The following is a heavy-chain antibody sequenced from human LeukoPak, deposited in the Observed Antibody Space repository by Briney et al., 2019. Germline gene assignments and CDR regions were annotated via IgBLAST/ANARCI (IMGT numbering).Heavy chain of an antibody. CDR1: GFTFSNFG. D-gene: IGHD4-17*01. J-gene: IGHJ4*02. CDR2: MSYDGTHK. V-gene: IGHV3-30*18. CDR3: AKDSGYGDCFDY. Sequence: PGGSLRLSCAASGFTFSNFGLHWVRQAPGKGLEWVAFMSYDGTHKYYSDSVRGRFTISRDNSKNTLFLQMNSLRAEDTAVYYCAKDSGYGDCFDYWGQGTLVTVSS.